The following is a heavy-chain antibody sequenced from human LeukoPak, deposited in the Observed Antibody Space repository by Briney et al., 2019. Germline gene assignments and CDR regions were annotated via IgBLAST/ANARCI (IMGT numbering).Heavy chain of an antibody. D-gene: IGHD2-21*01. CDR1: GVSISSYY. CDR3: ARIYCDGGGYYWFDP. Sequence: KPSETLSLTCTVSGVSISSYYWCWIRQAAGKGLEWIGRINTSGNTNYNPSLKSRVSLSVDTSKNQFSLKLCSVTAADTAGYYCARIYCDGGGYYWFDPWGQGTLVTVSS. J-gene: IGHJ5*02. V-gene: IGHV4-4*07. CDR2: INTSGNT.